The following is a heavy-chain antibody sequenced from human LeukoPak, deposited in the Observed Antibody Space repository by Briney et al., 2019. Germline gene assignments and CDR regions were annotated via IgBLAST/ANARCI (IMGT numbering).Heavy chain of an antibody. CDR2: IYYSGST. Sequence: SETLSLTCTVSGGSISSYYWSWIRQPPGKGLEWIGYIYYSGSTNYNPSLKSRVTISVDTSKNQFSLKLSSVTAADTAVYYCARSVAAADLRLIDYWGQGTLVTVSS. V-gene: IGHV4-59*01. D-gene: IGHD6-13*01. CDR3: ARSVAAADLRLIDY. J-gene: IGHJ4*02. CDR1: GGSISSYY.